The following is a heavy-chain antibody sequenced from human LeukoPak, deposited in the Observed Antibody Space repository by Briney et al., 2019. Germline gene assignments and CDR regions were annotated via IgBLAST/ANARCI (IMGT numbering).Heavy chain of an antibody. CDR1: GFTVSFNY. J-gene: IGHJ6*03. CDR2: IYSGGST. CDR3: ARAQWRTYSYYYMDV. Sequence: GSLRLSCAASGFTVSFNYMSWVRQAPGKGLEWISVIYSGGSTYYADSVKGRFTISRDDSKNTLYLQMNSLRAEDTAIYYCARAQWRTYSYYYMDVWGKGTTVTVSS. V-gene: IGHV3-53*01. D-gene: IGHD6-19*01.